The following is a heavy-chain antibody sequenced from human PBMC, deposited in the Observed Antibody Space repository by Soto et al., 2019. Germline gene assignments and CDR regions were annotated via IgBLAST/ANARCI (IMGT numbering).Heavy chain of an antibody. CDR3: ARILEAYSSSWSELYYYYAMDV. CDR1: GFTFRSYG. V-gene: IGHV3-33*01. Sequence: QVQLVESGGGVVQPGRSLRLSCTASGFTFRSYGMHWVRQAPGKGLEWVAVIWYDGSNKYSADSVKGRFTISRDNSKNTLYLQMNSLRAEDTAVYYCARILEAYSSSWSELYYYYAMDVWGQGTTVTVSS. J-gene: IGHJ6*02. D-gene: IGHD6-13*01. CDR2: IWYDGSNK.